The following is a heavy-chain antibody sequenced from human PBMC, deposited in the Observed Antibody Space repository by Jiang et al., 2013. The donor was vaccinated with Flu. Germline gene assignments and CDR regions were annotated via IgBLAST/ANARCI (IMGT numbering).Heavy chain of an antibody. CDR3: SHSVRLDY. V-gene: IGHV2-5*02. CDR1: GFSLTTTAVA. D-gene: IGHD3-10*01. CDR2: IYWDDDK. J-gene: IGHJ4*02. Sequence: KPTQTLTLTCSVSGFSLTTTAVAVNWIRQAPGKALEWLALIYWDDDKRHSPSLKNRLTITKDTSKNQVVLTMTNMDPADTATYFCSHSVRLDYWGQGTLVTVSS.